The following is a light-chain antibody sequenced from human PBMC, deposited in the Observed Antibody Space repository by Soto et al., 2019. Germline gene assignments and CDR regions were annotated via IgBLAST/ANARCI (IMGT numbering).Light chain of an antibody. CDR3: QQYYSTMYT. Sequence: DIVMTQSPDSLAVSLGERATINCKSSQSVLYSSNNRDSLAWYQQKPGLPPKLLIYRASIRASGVPDRFSGGGSGTDFTLTISSLQAEDVAVYSCQQYYSTMYTFGQWSTVDIX. CDR2: RAS. V-gene: IGKV4-1*01. J-gene: IGKJ2*01. CDR1: QSVLYSSNNRDS.